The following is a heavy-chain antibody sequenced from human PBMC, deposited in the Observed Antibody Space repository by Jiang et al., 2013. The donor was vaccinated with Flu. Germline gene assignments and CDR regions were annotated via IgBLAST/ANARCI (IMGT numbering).Heavy chain of an antibody. D-gene: IGHD3-22*01. V-gene: IGHV4-59*08. CDR2: IYKGGSP. CDR3: ARHYYAGSGIKIDF. CDR1: GDSISDHY. Sequence: ETLSLTCTVSGDSISDHYWNWIRQTPGKGLEWIAYIYKGGSPNYNPSLKSRVTLSLDTSKNELSVKLSSVTAADTVVYYCARHYYAGSGIKIDFWGPGIQVTVSS. J-gene: IGHJ4*02.